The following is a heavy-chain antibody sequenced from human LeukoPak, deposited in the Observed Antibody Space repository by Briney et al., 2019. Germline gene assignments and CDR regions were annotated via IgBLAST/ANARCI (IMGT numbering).Heavy chain of an antibody. V-gene: IGHV3-21*01. D-gene: IGHD3-16*01. CDR1: GFDFNYYD. CDR2: ISSSSSYI. Sequence: GGSLRLSCVASGFDFNYYDMNWVRQAPGKGLEWVSSISSSSSYIYFADSTKGRFTISRNNANNSVFLQMSSLRPEDTAVYYCARRGGLSSGRGFDRWGQGTLVTVSS. J-gene: IGHJ4*02. CDR3: ARRGGLSSGRGFDR.